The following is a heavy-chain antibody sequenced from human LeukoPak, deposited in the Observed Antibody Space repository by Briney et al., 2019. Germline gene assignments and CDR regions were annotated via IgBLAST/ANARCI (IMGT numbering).Heavy chain of an antibody. CDR3: ARGERSNVDIVATSPFVIFDY. J-gene: IGHJ4*02. CDR1: GGSFSGYY. CDR2: INHSAST. V-gene: IGHV4-34*01. Sequence: SETVSLTCAVYGGSFSGYYWSWIRQPPGKGLEWIGEINHSASTNYNQSLKSRVTITVDTSKNQFSLKLSSVTAADTAVYYCARGERSNVDIVATSPFVIFDYWGQGTLVTVSS. D-gene: IGHD5-12*01.